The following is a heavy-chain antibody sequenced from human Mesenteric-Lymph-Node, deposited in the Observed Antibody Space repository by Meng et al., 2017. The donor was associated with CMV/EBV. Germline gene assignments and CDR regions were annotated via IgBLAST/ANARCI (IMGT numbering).Heavy chain of an antibody. J-gene: IGHJ1*01. V-gene: IGHV1-69*05. D-gene: IGHD5-24*01. Sequence: SGGTFSSYAINWVRQAPGQGLEWMGGIIPIFGRANYAQKFQGRVTITTDESTSTAYMELSSLRSEDTAVYYCARPAEMATIRSDFRHWGQGTLVTVSS. CDR1: GGTFSSYA. CDR2: IIPIFGRA. CDR3: ARPAEMATIRSDFRH.